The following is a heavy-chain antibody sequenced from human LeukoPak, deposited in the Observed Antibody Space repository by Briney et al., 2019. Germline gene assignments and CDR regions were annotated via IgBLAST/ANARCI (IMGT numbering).Heavy chain of an antibody. CDR3: ARDVLLWFGEPYDY. V-gene: IGHV3-23*01. D-gene: IGHD3-10*01. CDR2: ISGSGGST. J-gene: IGHJ4*02. Sequence: PGGALRLSCAASGFTFSSYAMSWVRQAPGKGLEGVSAISGSGGSTYYADSVKGRFTISRDNSKNTLYLQMNSLRAEDTAVYYCARDVLLWFGEPYDYWGQGTLVTVS. CDR1: GFTFSSYA.